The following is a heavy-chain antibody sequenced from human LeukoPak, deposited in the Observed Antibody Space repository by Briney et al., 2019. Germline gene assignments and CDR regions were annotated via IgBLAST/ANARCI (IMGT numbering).Heavy chain of an antibody. D-gene: IGHD2-15*01. CDR1: GFTFNAYG. CDR3: GGLAVFDY. CDR2: IRSDGSNK. J-gene: IGHJ4*02. Sequence: GGSLRLSCAASGFTFNAYGMHWVRQAPGKGLEWVTFIRSDGSNKYYADSVKGRFTISRDNSKSTLYLQMNSLRAEDTAVYYCGGLAVFDYWGQGTLVTVSS. V-gene: IGHV3-30*02.